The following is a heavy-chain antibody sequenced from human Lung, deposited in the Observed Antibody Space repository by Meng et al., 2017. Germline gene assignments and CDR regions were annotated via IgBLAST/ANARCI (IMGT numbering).Heavy chain of an antibody. D-gene: IGHD4-11*01. J-gene: IGHJ4*02. Sequence: QVRLQQWGAGLLKPSDTLSLTCVVSGGSFSDYYWSWIREPPGKGLEWIGEINHSGSTNYNPSLESRATISVDTSQNNLSLKLSSVTAADSAVYYCARGPTTMAHDFDYWGQGTLVTVSS. V-gene: IGHV4-34*01. CDR3: ARGPTTMAHDFDY. CDR2: INHSGST. CDR1: GGSFSDYY.